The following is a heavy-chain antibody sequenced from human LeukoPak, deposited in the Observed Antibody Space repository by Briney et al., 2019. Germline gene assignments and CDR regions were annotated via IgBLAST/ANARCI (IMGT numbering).Heavy chain of an antibody. CDR2: INPNSGGT. CDR1: GYTFTGYY. CDR3: ARARSGYYYDSSGYWHYFDY. J-gene: IGHJ4*02. D-gene: IGHD3-22*01. V-gene: IGHV1-2*02. Sequence: VASVKVSCKASGYTFTGYYMHWVRQAPGQGLEWMGWINPNSGGTNYAQKFQGRVTMTRDTSISTAYMELSRLRSDDTAVYYCARARSGYYYDSSGYWHYFDYWGQGTLVTVSS.